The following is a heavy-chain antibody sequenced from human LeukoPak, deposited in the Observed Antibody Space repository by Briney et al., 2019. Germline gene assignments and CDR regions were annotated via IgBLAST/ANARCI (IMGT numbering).Heavy chain of an antibody. D-gene: IGHD1-26*01. CDR1: GFTFSSYA. CDR3: AKVHLDEWELPTTYYFDY. V-gene: IGHV3-23*01. CDR2: ISGSGGST. J-gene: IGHJ4*02. Sequence: GGSLRLSCAASGFTFSSYAMSWVRQAPGKGLEWASAISGSGGSTYYADSVKGRFTISRDNSKNTLYLQMNSLRAEDTAVYYCAKVHLDEWELPTTYYFDYWGQGTLVTVSS.